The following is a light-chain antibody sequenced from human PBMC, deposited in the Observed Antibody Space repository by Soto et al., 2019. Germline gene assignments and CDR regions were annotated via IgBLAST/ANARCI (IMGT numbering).Light chain of an antibody. CDR2: AAS. J-gene: IGKJ1*01. CDR3: QQSSSTPPT. V-gene: IGKV1-39*01. Sequence: DSPMNLYPSALSASVGDRVTIPCRASQSISSYLNWYQQKPGKAPKLLIYAASSLQSGVPSRFSGSGSGTDFTLTISSLQPEDFATYYCQQSSSTPPTFCQGTNEDIK. CDR1: QSISSY.